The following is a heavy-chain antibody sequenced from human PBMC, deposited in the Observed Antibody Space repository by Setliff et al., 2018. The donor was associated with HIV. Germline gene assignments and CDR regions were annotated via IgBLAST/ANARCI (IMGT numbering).Heavy chain of an antibody. D-gene: IGHD6-25*01. J-gene: IGHJ3*02. Sequence: GASVKVSCKASGYTFTSYHMHWVRQAPGQGLEWMGIINPDGGSTAYAQKFRGRVTMTRDTSTSTVYMDLSSLRSEDTAVYYCTSPGYRSGGAFDIWGQGTLVTVSS. CDR2: INPDGGST. CDR1: GYTFTSYH. V-gene: IGHV1-46*01. CDR3: TSPGYRSGGAFDI.